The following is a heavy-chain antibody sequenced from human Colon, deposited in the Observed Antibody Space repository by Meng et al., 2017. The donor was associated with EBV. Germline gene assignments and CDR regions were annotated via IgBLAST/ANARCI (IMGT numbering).Heavy chain of an antibody. D-gene: IGHD4-17*01. Sequence: QVQLQESGPGLVKPSEXLSRTCVVSGASISSGYYWSWIRQPPGKGLEWIGEISHSGSTNYNPSLKSRVTISLDTSKNQFSLRLSSVTAADTAVYYCARYRLQNDYGDQLYYFDYWGQGTLVTVST. V-gene: IGHV4/OR15-8*01. CDR1: GASISSGYY. CDR2: ISHSGST. J-gene: IGHJ4*02. CDR3: ARYRLQNDYGDQLYYFDY.